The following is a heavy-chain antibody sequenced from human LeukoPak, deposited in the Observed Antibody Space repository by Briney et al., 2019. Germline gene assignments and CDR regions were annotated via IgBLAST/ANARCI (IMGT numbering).Heavy chain of an antibody. J-gene: IGHJ4*02. Sequence: SETLSLTCAVSGGSLSRGGYSGRWLRQPPGRGLEWFGYIYYSGRTYYHPSLKSRVTISVDTSKNQFSLKLSSVTAADTAVYYCARRSRNYYGSGYFDYWGQGTLVTVSS. CDR2: IYYSGRT. CDR3: ARRSRNYYGSGYFDY. D-gene: IGHD3-10*01. CDR1: GGSLSRGGYS. V-gene: IGHV4-30-4*07.